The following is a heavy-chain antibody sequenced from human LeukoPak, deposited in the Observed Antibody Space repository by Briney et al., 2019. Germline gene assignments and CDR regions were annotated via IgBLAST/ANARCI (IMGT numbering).Heavy chain of an antibody. D-gene: IGHD2-15*01. CDR1: GYIFTRYG. J-gene: IGHJ4*02. CDR3: ARDFFHGHCSGLSCFLLDY. V-gene: IGHV1-18*01. Sequence: ASVKVSCKASGYIFTRYGVSWVRQAPGQGLEWMGWIGAHYGNTNYAQKFQGRLTMTTDTSTNTAYMELRSLRPDDTAVYYCARDFFHGHCSGLSCFLLDYWGQGSLVTVSS. CDR2: IGAHYGNT.